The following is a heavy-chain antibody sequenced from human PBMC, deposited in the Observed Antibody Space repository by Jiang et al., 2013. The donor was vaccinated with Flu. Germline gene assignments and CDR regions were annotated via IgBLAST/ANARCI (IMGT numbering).Heavy chain of an antibody. D-gene: IGHD2-2*01. J-gene: IGHJ5*02. CDR2: IYHSGTS. CDR3: ARAEYCSPPICSGGPGYFDP. V-gene: IGHV4-39*07. Sequence: KPSETLSLICTVSGGSISSGSDYWGWIRQPPGKRLEWIGVIYHSGTSLYNPSLKSRVTISVDTSKNQFSLKLTSVTAADTAVYSCARAEYCSPPICSGGPGYFDPWGQGTLVIVSS. CDR1: GGSISSGSDY.